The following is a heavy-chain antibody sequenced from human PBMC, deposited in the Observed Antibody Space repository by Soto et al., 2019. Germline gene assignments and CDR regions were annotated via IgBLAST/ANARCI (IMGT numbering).Heavy chain of an antibody. V-gene: IGHV3-30-3*01. D-gene: IGHD2-8*02. CDR1: GFTFSSYA. CDR3: AREYRWADAFFFDY. Sequence: GGSLRLSCAASGFTFSSYAMHWVRQAPGKGLEWVAVISYDGSNKYYADSVKGRFTISRDNSKNTLYLQMNSLRAEDTAVYYCAREYRWADAFFFDYWGQGTLVTVSS. CDR2: ISYDGSNK. J-gene: IGHJ4*02.